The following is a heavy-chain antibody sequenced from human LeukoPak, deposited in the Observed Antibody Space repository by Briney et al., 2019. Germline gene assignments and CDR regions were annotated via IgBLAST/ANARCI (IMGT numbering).Heavy chain of an antibody. CDR1: GFTFSSYW. D-gene: IGHD6-13*01. J-gene: IGHJ4*02. CDR2: MKYDGSGK. CDR3: ARDIEAAGLFLDY. V-gene: IGHV3-7*01. Sequence: GGSLRLSCAASGFTFSSYWMSWVRQAPGKGLEWVANMKYDGSGKYYVDSVKGRFTISRDNAKNSLYLQMNSLRAEDTAVYYCARDIEAAGLFLDYWGQGTLVTVSS.